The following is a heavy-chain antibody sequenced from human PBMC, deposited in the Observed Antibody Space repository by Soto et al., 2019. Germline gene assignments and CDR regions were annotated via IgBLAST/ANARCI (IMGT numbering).Heavy chain of an antibody. CDR3: TKGGPEAFCGGGRCYFDS. CDR1: GFTFDDYA. Sequence: EVQLVDSGGGLVQPGRSLRLSCAASGFTFDDYAMHWVRRVPGKGLEWVSSISWNGTITGFADSVKGRFTISRDNAKKSQYMQITSLRRKDTAVYYCTKGGPEAFCGGGRCYFDSWGQGTLVTVSS. D-gene: IGHD2-21*01. J-gene: IGHJ4*02. CDR2: ISWNGTIT. V-gene: IGHV3-9*01.